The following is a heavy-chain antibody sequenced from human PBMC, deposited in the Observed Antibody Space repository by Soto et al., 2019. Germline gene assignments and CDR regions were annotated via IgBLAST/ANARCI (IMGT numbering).Heavy chain of an antibody. D-gene: IGHD6-13*01. V-gene: IGHV6-1*01. CDR2: TYYRSKWYN. CDR3: ARGGYSSSWYSSYYYYGMDV. J-gene: IGHJ6*02. CDR1: GDSVSSNSAA. Sequence: SQTLSLTCAISGDSVSSNSAAWNWIRQSPSRGLEWLGRTYYRSKWYNDYAVSVKSRITINPDTSKNQFSLQLNSVTPEDTAVYYCARGGYSSSWYSSYYYYGMDVWGQGXTVTVSS.